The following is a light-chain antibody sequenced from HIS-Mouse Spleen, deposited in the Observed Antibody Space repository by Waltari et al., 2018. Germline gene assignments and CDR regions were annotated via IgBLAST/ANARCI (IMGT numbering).Light chain of an antibody. CDR3: CSYAGSYTVV. Sequence: QSALTQPRSVSGSPGQSVTISCTATSSDVGGYNYVSWYQQHPGKAPKLMIDDVSKRPSGVPDRFSGSKSGNTASLTISGLQAEDEADYYCCSYAGSYTVVFGGGTKLTVL. V-gene: IGLV2-11*01. CDR2: DVS. CDR1: SSDVGGYNY. J-gene: IGLJ2*01.